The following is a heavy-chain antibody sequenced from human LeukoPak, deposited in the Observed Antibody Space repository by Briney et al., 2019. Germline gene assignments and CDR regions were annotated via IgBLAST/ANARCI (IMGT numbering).Heavy chain of an antibody. Sequence: ASVKVSCKASGYTFTGYYMHWVRQAPGQGLEWMGWINPNSGGTNYAQKFQGRVTMTRDTSISTAYMELSRLRSDDTAVYYCARHSSGWYRAFDIWGQGTMVTVSS. CDR2: INPNSGGT. D-gene: IGHD6-19*01. CDR1: GYTFTGYY. V-gene: IGHV1-2*02. J-gene: IGHJ3*02. CDR3: ARHSSGWYRAFDI.